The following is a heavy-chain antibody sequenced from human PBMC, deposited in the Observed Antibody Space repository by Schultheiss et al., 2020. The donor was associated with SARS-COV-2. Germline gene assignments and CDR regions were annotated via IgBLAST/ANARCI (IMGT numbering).Heavy chain of an antibody. D-gene: IGHD2-15*01. CDR1: GFTFSSYA. J-gene: IGHJ5*02. V-gene: IGHV3-7*01. CDR3: ARGADIVVVVAADGFWFDP. CDR2: IKQDGSEK. Sequence: GGSLRLSCSASGFTFSSYAMHWVRQAPGKGLEWVANIKQDGSEKYYVDSVKGRFTISRDNAKNTVYLQMNSLRAEDTAVYYCARGADIVVVVAADGFWFDPWGQGTLVTVSS.